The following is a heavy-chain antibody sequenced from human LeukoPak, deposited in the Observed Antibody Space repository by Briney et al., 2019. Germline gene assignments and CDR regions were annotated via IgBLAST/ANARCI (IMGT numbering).Heavy chain of an antibody. Sequence: GGSLRLSCAASGFTFSSYWMSWVRQAPGKGLEWVANIKQDGSEKYYVDSVKGRFTISRDNAKNSLYLQMNSLRAEDTAVYYCARDVSSGYYYFDYWGQGTLVTVSS. CDR3: ARDVSSGYYYFDY. J-gene: IGHJ4*02. V-gene: IGHV3-7*01. CDR1: GFTFSSYW. D-gene: IGHD3-22*01. CDR2: IKQDGSEK.